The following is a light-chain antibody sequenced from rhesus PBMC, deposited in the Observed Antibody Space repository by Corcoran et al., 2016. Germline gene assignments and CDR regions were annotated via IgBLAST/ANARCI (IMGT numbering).Light chain of an antibody. J-gene: IGKJ3*01. CDR2: KAS. CDR3: QHGYGTPFT. V-gene: IGKV1-74*01. Sequence: DIQMTQSPSSLSASVGDRVTITCRASENVNNYLNWYQQKPGKAPKLLIYKASTLQSGVPSRFSGSGSGTDYMFTISSLQPEDVATYYCQHGYGTPFTFGPGTKLDIK. CDR1: ENVNNY.